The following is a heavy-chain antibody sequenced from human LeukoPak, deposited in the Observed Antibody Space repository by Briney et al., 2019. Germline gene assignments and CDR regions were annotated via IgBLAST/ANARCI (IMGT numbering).Heavy chain of an antibody. CDR1: GFTFSSYA. Sequence: GGSLRLSCAASGFTFSSYAMSWVRQAPGKGLKWVSAISGSGGNTYYADSVKGRFTISRDNAKNSLYLQMNSLRAEDTAVYYCARTYSSSWYGYSSGCLDYWGQGTLVTVSS. J-gene: IGHJ4*02. V-gene: IGHV3-23*01. CDR2: ISGSGGNT. CDR3: ARTYSSSWYGYSSGCLDY. D-gene: IGHD6-13*01.